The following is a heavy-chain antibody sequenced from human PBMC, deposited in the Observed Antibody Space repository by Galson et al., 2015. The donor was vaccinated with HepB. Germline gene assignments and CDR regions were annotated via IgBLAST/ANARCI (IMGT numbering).Heavy chain of an antibody. D-gene: IGHD2-15*01. CDR1: GFTVSSNY. Sequence: SLRLSCAASGFTVSSNYMSWVRQAPGKGLEWVSVIYSGGTTDYAAPVKGRFTISRDDSKNTLYLQMNSLKTEDTAVYYCTTEEVVAGLGYWGQGTLVTVSS. CDR3: TTEEVVAGLGY. V-gene: IGHV3-66*01. J-gene: IGHJ4*02. CDR2: IYSGGTT.